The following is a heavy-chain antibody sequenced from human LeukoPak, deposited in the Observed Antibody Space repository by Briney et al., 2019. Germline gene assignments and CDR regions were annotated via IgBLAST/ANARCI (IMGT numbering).Heavy chain of an antibody. J-gene: IGHJ4*02. V-gene: IGHV1-69*04. Sequence: ASVKVSCKASGGTFISYAISWVRQAPGQGLEWMGRIIPIFGIANYAQKFQGRVTITADKSTSTAYMELSSLRSEDTAVYYCARGEAYSYGYAGYWGQGTLVTVSS. D-gene: IGHD5-18*01. CDR3: ARGEAYSYGYAGY. CDR2: IIPIFGIA. CDR1: GGTFISYA.